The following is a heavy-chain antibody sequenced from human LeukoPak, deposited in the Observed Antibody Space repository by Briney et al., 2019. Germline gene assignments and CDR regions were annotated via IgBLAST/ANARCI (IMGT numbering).Heavy chain of an antibody. Sequence: SETLSLTCIVSGGSISSYFWSWIRQPPGKGLEWIGYISNSGSTNYNPSLKSRVTISADTSKNQFSLNLNSVTAADTAIYYCATHVSIVAPATLNYGDNWFDPWGQGTLVIVSS. J-gene: IGHJ5*02. D-gene: IGHD2-2*01. CDR3: ATHVSIVAPATLNYGDNWFDP. V-gene: IGHV4-59*08. CDR1: GGSISSYF. CDR2: ISNSGST.